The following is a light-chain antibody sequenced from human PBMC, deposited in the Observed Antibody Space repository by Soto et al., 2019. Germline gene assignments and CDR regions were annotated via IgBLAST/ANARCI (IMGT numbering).Light chain of an antibody. J-gene: IGKJ5*01. V-gene: IGKV3-20*01. CDR3: QQYGRPPRAT. Sequence: EIVLTPSPATLCLSPGERATLSCRASQSVSRNLAWYQQKPGQAPRLLIYDASNRATGIPARFSGSGSGTDFTLTISGLEPEDLAVYYCQQYGRPPRATFGQGTRLEIK. CDR1: QSVSRN. CDR2: DAS.